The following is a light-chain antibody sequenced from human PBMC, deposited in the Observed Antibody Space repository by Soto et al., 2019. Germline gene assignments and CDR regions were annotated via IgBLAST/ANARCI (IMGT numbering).Light chain of an antibody. V-gene: IGKV3-11*01. J-gene: IGKJ5*01. CDR3: QQRSNCPPIT. CDR1: QSVSSY. CDR2: DAS. Sequence: EIVLTQSPATLFLSPGERATISYRASQSVSSYLAWYQQKPGQAPRLLIYDASNRATGIPARFSGSGSGTDFTLTISSLEPEDFAVYYCQQRSNCPPITFGQGTRLEIK.